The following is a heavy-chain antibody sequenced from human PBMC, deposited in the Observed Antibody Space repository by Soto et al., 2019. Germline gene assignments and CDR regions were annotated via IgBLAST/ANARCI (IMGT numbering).Heavy chain of an antibody. CDR3: ARGPNTQNCSGGSCYPGFWFEP. Sequence: QVQLVQSGAEVKKPGASVKVSCKASGYTFTGYYMHWVRQAPGQGLEWMGWINPNSGGTNYAQKFQGRVTMTRDTSISTAYMELSRLRSDDTAVYYSARGPNTQNCSGGSCYPGFWFEPWGKGALVTDFS. CDR2: INPNSGGT. D-gene: IGHD2-15*01. V-gene: IGHV1-2*02. CDR1: GYTFTGYY. J-gene: IGHJ5*02.